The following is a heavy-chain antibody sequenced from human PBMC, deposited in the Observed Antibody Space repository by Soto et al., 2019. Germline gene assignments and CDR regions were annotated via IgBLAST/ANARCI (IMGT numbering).Heavy chain of an antibody. D-gene: IGHD5-12*01. CDR3: AREGGGGVDIVATMALDY. Sequence: QVQLVQSGAEVKKPGSSVKVSCKASGGTFSSYAISWVRQAPGQGLEWMGGIIPIFGTANYAQKFQGRVTITGDESTSTAYMERSSLRSEDTAVYYCAREGGGGVDIVATMALDYWGQGTLVTVSS. CDR1: GGTFSSYA. V-gene: IGHV1-69*01. CDR2: IIPIFGTA. J-gene: IGHJ4*02.